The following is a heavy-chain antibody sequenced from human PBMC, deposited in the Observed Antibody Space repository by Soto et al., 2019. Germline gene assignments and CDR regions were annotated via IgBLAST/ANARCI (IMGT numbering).Heavy chain of an antibody. J-gene: IGHJ5*02. CDR2: ISAYNGNT. D-gene: IGHD2-15*01. CDR3: ARETRYCSGGSCYQSGVNWFDP. CDR1: DYPFTSYG. Sequence: ASVKVSCKASDYPFTSYGISWVRQAPGQGLEWMGWISAYNGNTNYAQKLQGRVTMTTDTSTSTAYMELRSLRSDDTAVYYCARETRYCSGGSCYQSGVNWFDPWGQGTLGTVSS. V-gene: IGHV1-18*01.